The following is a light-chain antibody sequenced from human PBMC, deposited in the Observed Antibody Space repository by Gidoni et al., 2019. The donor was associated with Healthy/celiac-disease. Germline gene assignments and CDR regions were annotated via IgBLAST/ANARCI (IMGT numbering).Light chain of an antibody. CDR3: SSYTSSSPV. V-gene: IGLV2-14*03. CDR2: DVS. Sequence: QSALTQPASVSGSPGQSITISCTGTSSDVGGYNYVSGYQHNPGKAPNLMIYDVSNRPSGVSNRFSGSKSGNTASLTISGLQAEDEADYYCSSYTSSSPVFGGGTKLTVL. CDR1: SSDVGGYNY. J-gene: IGLJ3*02.